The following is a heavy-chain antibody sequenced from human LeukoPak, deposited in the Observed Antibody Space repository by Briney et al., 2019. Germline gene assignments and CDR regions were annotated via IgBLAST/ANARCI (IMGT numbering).Heavy chain of an antibody. CDR2: ICFSRTT. CDR1: SGSISSSDSY. J-gene: IGHJ4*02. CDR3: GRHFPETGRDEQPLEY. Sequence: PSETLSLTCTVSSGSISSSDSYWAWVRQPPGKGLEWIGSICFSRTTYYNPSLKSRVTMSIDTSKNHFSLKVASVTAADTAVYYCGRHFPETGRDEQPLEYWGQGSLFTVSS. D-gene: IGHD3-10*01. V-gene: IGHV4-39*01.